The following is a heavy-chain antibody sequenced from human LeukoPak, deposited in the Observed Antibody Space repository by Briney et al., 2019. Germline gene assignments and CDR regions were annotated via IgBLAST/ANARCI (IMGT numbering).Heavy chain of an antibody. V-gene: IGHV4-39*07. Sequence: SETLSLTCTVSGGSISSSSYYWGWIRQPPGKELEWIGSIYYSGSTYYNPSLESRVTISVDTSKNQFSLKLSSVTAADTAVYSCASGRWTLDYWGQGTLVTVSS. CDR1: GGSISSSSYY. CDR2: IYYSGST. CDR3: ASGRWTLDY. J-gene: IGHJ4*02. D-gene: IGHD4-23*01.